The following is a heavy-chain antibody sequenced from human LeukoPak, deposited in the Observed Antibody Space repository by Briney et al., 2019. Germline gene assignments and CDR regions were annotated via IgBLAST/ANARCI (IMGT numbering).Heavy chain of an antibody. J-gene: IGHJ4*02. Sequence: PGGSLRLSCAASGFTFSDYWMNWVRQAPGKGLGWVASIGQDGSENYYVDSVKGRFTISRDNAKNSLYLQINSLRVEDTAVYYCATGGGWYFDYWGQGALITASS. CDR2: IGQDGSEN. CDR1: GFTFSDYW. CDR3: ATGGGWYFDY. V-gene: IGHV3-7*01. D-gene: IGHD6-19*01.